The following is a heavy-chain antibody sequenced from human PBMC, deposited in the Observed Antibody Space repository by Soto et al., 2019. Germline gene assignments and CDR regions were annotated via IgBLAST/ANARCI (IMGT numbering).Heavy chain of an antibody. D-gene: IGHD2-15*01. Sequence: QVQLQESGPGLVKPSGTLSLTCAVSGGSISSSNWWSWVRQPPGKGLEWIGEIYHSGSTHYNPSLKRRVTISVDKYKNQFPLKLSSVTSADTAVYYWARERGYCSGGSCSYYYGMDVWGHGTTGTVSS. J-gene: IGHJ6*01. CDR1: GGSISSSNW. CDR3: ARERGYCSGGSCSYYYGMDV. CDR2: IYHSGST. V-gene: IGHV4-4*02.